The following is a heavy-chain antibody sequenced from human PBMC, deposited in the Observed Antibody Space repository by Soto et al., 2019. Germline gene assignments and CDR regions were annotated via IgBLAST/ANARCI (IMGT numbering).Heavy chain of an antibody. J-gene: IGHJ5*02. CDR3: AKGTYSDYDRVRFDP. CDR1: GGSISSYY. D-gene: IGHD5-12*01. CDR2: IYYSGST. Sequence: SETLSLTCTVSGGSISSYYWSWIRQPPGKGLEWIGYIYYSGSTNYNPSLKSRVTISVDTSKNQFSLKLSSVTAADTAVYYCAKGTYSDYDRVRFDPWGQGTLVTVSS. V-gene: IGHV4-59*01.